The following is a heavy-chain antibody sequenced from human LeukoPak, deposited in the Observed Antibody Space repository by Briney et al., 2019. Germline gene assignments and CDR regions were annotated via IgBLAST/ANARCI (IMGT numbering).Heavy chain of an antibody. J-gene: IGHJ4*02. CDR1: GFTFSSYA. CDR2: ISGSGGST. CDR3: AKVREDSGSYYSYYFDY. D-gene: IGHD3-10*01. V-gene: IGHV3-23*01. Sequence: GGSLRLSCAASGFTFSSYAMSWVRQAPGKGLEWVSAISGSGGSTYYADSVKGRFTISRDNSKNTLYLQMNSLRAEDTAVYYCAKVREDSGSYYSYYFDYWGQGTLVTVSS.